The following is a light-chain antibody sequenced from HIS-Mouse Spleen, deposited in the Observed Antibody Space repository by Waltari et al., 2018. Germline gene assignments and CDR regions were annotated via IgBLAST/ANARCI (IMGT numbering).Light chain of an antibody. CDR1: SSDVGSYNL. V-gene: IGLV2-23*01. J-gene: IGLJ2*01. Sequence: QSALTQPASVSGSPGQSITISCTGTSSDVGSYNLVSWYQQHPGKAPKLVIYAGSKRPSGVSNRFAGSKAGNTAALTISGLQAEDEADYYCCSYAGSSTLVFGGGTKLTVL. CDR3: CSYAGSSTLV. CDR2: AGS.